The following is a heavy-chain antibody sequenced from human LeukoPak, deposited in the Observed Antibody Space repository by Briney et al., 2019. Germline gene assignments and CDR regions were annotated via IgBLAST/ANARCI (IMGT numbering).Heavy chain of an antibody. J-gene: IGHJ4*02. CDR3: AKDPRGDCSGGSCYYLDY. V-gene: IGHV3-23*01. D-gene: IGHD2-15*01. CDR1: GFTFSSYA. CDR2: ISGSGGNT. Sequence: GGSLRLSCAASGFTFSSYAMSWVRQAPGKGLEWVSAISGSGGNTYYADSVKGRFTISRDNSKNTLYVQMNSLRAEDTAVYYCAKDPRGDCSGGSCYYLDYWGQGTLVTVSS.